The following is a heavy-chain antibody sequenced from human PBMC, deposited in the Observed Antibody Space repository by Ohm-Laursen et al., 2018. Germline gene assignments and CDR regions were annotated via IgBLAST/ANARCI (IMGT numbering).Heavy chain of an antibody. J-gene: IGHJ4*02. CDR3: ARRRYYDSSGYSYYFDY. V-gene: IGHV4-34*01. D-gene: IGHD3-22*01. Sequence: SDTLSLTCAVYGGSFSGYYWSWIRQPPGKGLEWIGEINHSGSTTYNPSLKSRVTISVDTSKNQFSLKLSSVTAADTAVYYCARRRYYDSSGYSYYFDYWGQGTLVTVSS. CDR2: INHSGST. CDR1: GGSFSGYY.